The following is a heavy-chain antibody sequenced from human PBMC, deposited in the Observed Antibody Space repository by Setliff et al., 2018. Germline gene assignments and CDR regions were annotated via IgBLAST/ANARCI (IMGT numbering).Heavy chain of an antibody. J-gene: IGHJ6*03. D-gene: IGHD2-15*01. Sequence: SVKVSCKASGYTFTNHHMHWVRQAPGQGLAWMGMINPGGGSTTYAQKFQGRVTMTRDTSISTAYLELRRLRSDDTDVYYCARGEHIVSGDFYHYIDVWGKGTTVTVSS. CDR1: GYTFTNHH. CDR2: INPGGGST. CDR3: ARGEHIVSGDFYHYIDV. V-gene: IGHV1-46*01.